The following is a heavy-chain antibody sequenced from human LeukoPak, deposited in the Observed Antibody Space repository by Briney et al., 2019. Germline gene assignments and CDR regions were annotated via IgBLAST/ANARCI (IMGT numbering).Heavy chain of an antibody. J-gene: IGHJ6*03. CDR1: GGSISSYY. V-gene: IGHV4-59*01. Sequence: PSETLSLTCTVSGGSISSYYWSWIRQPPGKGLEWIGYIYYSGSTNYNPSLMSRVTISVDTSKNQFSLKLSSVTAADTAVYYCARVGGYSYGPQYYYYYYYYMDVWGKGTTVTVSS. CDR3: ARVGGYSYGPQYYYYYYYYMDV. CDR2: IYYSGST. D-gene: IGHD5-18*01.